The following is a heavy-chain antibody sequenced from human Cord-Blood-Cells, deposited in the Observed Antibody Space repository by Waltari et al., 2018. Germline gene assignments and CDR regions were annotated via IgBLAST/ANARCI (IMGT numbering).Heavy chain of an antibody. CDR1: GATVSSNSAA. Sequence: QVQLQQSGPGLVTPSQTLSLTCAIPGATVSSNSAAWPWFRQSPSRGLEWLGRTYYRSKWYNDYAVSVKRRITINPDTSKNQFSLQLNSVTPEDTAVYYCARGGSSSSLFDYWGQGTLVTVSS. V-gene: IGHV6-1*01. CDR3: ARGGSSSSLFDY. D-gene: IGHD6-6*01. J-gene: IGHJ4*02. CDR2: TYYRSKWYN.